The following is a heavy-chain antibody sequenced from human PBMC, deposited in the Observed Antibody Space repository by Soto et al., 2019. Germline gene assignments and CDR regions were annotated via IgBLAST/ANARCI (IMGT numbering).Heavy chain of an antibody. CDR2: IYSAGST. CDR1: GLTVSRTQ. V-gene: IGHV3-53*01. D-gene: IGHD6-6*01. CDR3: ARAREPEYSSSIFFDY. Sequence: GGSLRLSCAVSGLTVSRTQMSWVRQAPGKGLQWVSVIYSAGSTYYANAVKDRFTISRDISENKIFLELNGLTVDDPAVYYCARAREPEYSSSIFFDYWGRGTVVTVSS. J-gene: IGHJ4*01.